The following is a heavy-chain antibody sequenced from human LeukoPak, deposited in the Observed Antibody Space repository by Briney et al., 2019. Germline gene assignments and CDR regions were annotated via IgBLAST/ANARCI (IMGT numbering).Heavy chain of an antibody. D-gene: IGHD3-10*02. Sequence: SSVKVACKASGGTFSSHAMSWVRQAPAAGLEWMGRVIPIFGIANYAQKFQGRVTITADKSTSTAYMELSGLRSVDTGVYYCASPCEYLAMFQFVYWGQGTLVTVSS. J-gene: IGHJ4*02. V-gene: IGHV1-69*04. CDR3: ASPCEYLAMFQFVY. CDR1: GGTFSSHA. CDR2: VIPIFGIA.